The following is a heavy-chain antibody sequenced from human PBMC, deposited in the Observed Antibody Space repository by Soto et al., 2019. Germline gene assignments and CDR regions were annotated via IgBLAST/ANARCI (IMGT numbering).Heavy chain of an antibody. CDR3: ARDPGGYGIFDA. J-gene: IGHJ4*02. CDR2: ISGHNGVT. Sequence: QVQLVQSGPEVKKPEASVKVSCKTSGYTFTSSGISWVRQAPGQGPEWMGWISGHNGVTNFARNFQDRVTLTIDSSTTTAYMEVRSLSFADTAIYYCARDPGGYGIFDAWGQGTLVTVSS. CDR1: GYTFTSSG. V-gene: IGHV1-18*04. D-gene: IGHD5-12*01.